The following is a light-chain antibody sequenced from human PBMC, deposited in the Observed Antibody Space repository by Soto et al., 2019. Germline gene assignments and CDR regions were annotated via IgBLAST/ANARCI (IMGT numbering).Light chain of an antibody. J-gene: IGLJ3*02. Sequence: QSVLTQPASVSGSPGQSITISCTGTSSDVGGYSYVSWYQQYPGKAPKLMIYEVINRPSGVSNRFSGSKSGNTASLTISGLQAEDEADYYCTSYTSSSTWVFGGGTKLT. CDR3: TSYTSSSTWV. V-gene: IGLV2-14*01. CDR1: SSDVGGYSY. CDR2: EVI.